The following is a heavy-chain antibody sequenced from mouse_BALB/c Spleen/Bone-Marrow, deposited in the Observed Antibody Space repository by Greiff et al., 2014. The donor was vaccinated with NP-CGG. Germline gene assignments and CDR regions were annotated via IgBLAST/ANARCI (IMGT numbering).Heavy chain of an antibody. CDR3: ARHGITRLLDY. CDR1: GFTFGSYA. CDR2: ISSGGSYT. V-gene: IGHV5-9-3*01. D-gene: IGHD2-4*01. Sequence: EVKLEESGGGLVKPGGSLKLSCAASGFTFGSYAMSWVRQTPEKRLEWVATISSGGSYTYYPDSVKGRFTISRDNAKNTLYLQMSSLRSEDTAMYYCARHGITRLLDYWGQGTTLTVSS. J-gene: IGHJ2*01.